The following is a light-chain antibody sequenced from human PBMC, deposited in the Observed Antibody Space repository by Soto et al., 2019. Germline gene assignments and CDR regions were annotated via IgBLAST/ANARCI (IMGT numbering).Light chain of an antibody. CDR2: EVT. CDR1: SSDVGRYNY. CDR3: ASYTGTNNLLV. J-gene: IGLJ2*01. V-gene: IGLV2-8*01. Sequence: QSVLTQPPSASGSPGQSVTISCTGTSSDVGRYNYVSWYQQHPGKAPKLMIYEVTKRPSGVPDRFSGSKSGNTASLTVSGLQAEDEADYYCASYTGTNNLLVFGGGTKVTVL.